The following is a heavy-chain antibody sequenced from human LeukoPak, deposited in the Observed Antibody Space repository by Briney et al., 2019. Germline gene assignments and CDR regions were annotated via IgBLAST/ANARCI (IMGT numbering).Heavy chain of an antibody. V-gene: IGHV1-18*01. CDR2: ISAYNGNT. CDR3: ARDLLRGDSYSGYDLGGWFDP. D-gene: IGHD5-12*01. Sequence: ASVKVSCKASGYTFTSYGISWVRQAPGQGLEWMGWISAYNGNTNYAQKLQGRVPMTTDTSTSTAYMELRSLRSDDTAVYYCARDLLRGDSYSGYDLGGWFDPWGQGTLVTVSS. J-gene: IGHJ5*02. CDR1: GYTFTSYG.